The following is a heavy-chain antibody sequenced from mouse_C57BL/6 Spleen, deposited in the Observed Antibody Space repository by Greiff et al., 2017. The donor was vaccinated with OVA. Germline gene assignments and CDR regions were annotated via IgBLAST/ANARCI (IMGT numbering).Heavy chain of an antibody. CDR3: ARDRTLLRYFDV. CDR1: GFTFSDYY. CDR2: INYDGSST. D-gene: IGHD2-3*01. J-gene: IGHJ1*03. Sequence: EVKLVESEGGLVQPGSSMKLSCTASGFTFSDYYMAWVRQVPEKGLEWVANINYDGSSTYYLDSLKSRFIISRDNAKNILYLQMSSLKSEDTATYYCARDRTLLRYFDVWGTGTTVTVSS. V-gene: IGHV5-16*01.